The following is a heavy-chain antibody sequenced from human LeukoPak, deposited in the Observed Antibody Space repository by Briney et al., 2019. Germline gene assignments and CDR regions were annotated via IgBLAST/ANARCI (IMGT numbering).Heavy chain of an antibody. D-gene: IGHD3-22*01. CDR3: ARQRDYYDSSGYYSRIFDY. V-gene: IGHV4-59*01. CDR1: GGSISSYY. CDR2: IYYSGST. J-gene: IGHJ4*02. Sequence: SETLSLTCTVSGGSISSYYWSWIRQPPGKGLEWIGYIYYSGSTNYNPSLKSRVTISVDTSKNQFPLKLSSVTAADTAVYYCARQRDYYDSSGYYSRIFDYWGQGTLVTVSS.